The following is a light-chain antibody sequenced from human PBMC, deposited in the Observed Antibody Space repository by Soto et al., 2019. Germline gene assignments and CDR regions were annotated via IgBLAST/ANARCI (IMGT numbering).Light chain of an antibody. J-gene: IGLJ1*01. Sequence: QSALTQPASLSGSPGQSIAISCTGTSSDVGGYNYVSWYQQYPGKAPKLIIFDVTNRPSGVSDRFSGSKSGSTASLTISGLQADDEADYYCTSFAGSGTYVFGTGTKVTVL. CDR3: TSFAGSGTYV. CDR1: SSDVGGYNY. V-gene: IGLV2-14*01. CDR2: DVT.